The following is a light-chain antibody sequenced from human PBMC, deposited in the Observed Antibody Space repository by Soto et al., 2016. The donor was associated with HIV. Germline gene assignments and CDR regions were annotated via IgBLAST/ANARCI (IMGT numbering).Light chain of an antibody. CDR2: AAS. Sequence: DIQLTQSPSFLSASVGDRVTITCRASQGISSYLAWYQQKPGEAPKLLIYAASTLQSGVPSRFSGSGSGTEFTLTISSLQPEDFATYYCLQHHTYPWTFGQGTKVEIK. V-gene: IGKV1-9*01. CDR1: QGISSY. J-gene: IGKJ1*01. CDR3: LQHHTYPWT.